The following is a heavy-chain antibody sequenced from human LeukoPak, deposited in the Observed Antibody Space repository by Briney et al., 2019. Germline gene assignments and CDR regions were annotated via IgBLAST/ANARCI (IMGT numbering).Heavy chain of an antibody. CDR2: IYTSGST. CDR1: GGSISSYY. J-gene: IGHJ4*02. D-gene: IGHD3-22*01. Sequence: SETLSRTCTVSGGSISSYYWSWIRQPAGKGLEWIGRIYTSGSTNYNPSLKSRVTMSVDTSKNQFSLKLSSVTAADTAVYYCARDHYYYDSSGYLPLDYWGQGTLVTVSS. V-gene: IGHV4-4*07. CDR3: ARDHYYYDSSGYLPLDY.